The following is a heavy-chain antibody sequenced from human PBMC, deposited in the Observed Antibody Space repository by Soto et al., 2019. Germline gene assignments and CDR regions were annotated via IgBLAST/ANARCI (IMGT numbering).Heavy chain of an antibody. V-gene: IGHV1-69*13. Sequence: SVKVSCKASGGRFSGYAMSGVRQAPGQGLEWMGGIIPIFGTANYAQKFQGRVTITADESTSTAYMELSSLRSEDTAVYYCAAYYYDSSGYYYFDYWGQGTLVTVSS. D-gene: IGHD3-22*01. J-gene: IGHJ4*02. CDR2: IIPIFGTA. CDR3: AAYYYDSSGYYYFDY. CDR1: GGRFSGYA.